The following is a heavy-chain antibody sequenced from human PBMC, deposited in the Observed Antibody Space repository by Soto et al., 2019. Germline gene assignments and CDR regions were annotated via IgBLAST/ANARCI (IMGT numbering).Heavy chain of an antibody. CDR1: GGSISSGGYY. J-gene: IGHJ4*02. Sequence: QVQLQELGPGLVKPSQTLSLTCTVSGGSISSGGYYWSWIRQHPGKGLEWIGYIYYSGSTYYNPSLKSRVTISVDTSKNQFSLKLSSVTAADTAVYYCARGANIVATIWSFDYWGQGTLVTVSS. CDR3: ARGANIVATIWSFDY. D-gene: IGHD5-12*01. V-gene: IGHV4-31*03. CDR2: IYYSGST.